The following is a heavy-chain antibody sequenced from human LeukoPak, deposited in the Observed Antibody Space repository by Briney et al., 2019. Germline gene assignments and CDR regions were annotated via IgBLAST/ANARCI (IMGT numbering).Heavy chain of an antibody. D-gene: IGHD6-6*01. J-gene: IGHJ4*02. CDR3: AKDLRSSSSPGSYFDY. V-gene: IGHV3-21*04. Sequence: GGSLRLSCAASGFTFSDYSMNWVRQAPGKGLEWVSSISSSSSYIYYADSVKGRFTISRDNSKNTLYLQMNSLRAEDTAVYYCAKDLRSSSSPGSYFDYWGQGTLVTVSS. CDR1: GFTFSDYS. CDR2: ISSSSSYI.